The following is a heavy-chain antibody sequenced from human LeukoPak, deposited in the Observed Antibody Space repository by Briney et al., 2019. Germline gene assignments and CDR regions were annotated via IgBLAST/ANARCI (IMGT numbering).Heavy chain of an antibody. D-gene: IGHD5-18*01. CDR2: IIPIFGTA. CDR1: GGTFSSYA. Sequence: SVKVSCKASGGTFSSYAIIWVRQAPGQGLEWMGGIIPIFGTANYAQKFQGRVTITADESTSTAYMELSSLRSEDTAVYYCAITAVDTVLGYADYWGQGTLVTVSS. J-gene: IGHJ4*02. CDR3: AITAVDTVLGYADY. V-gene: IGHV1-69*13.